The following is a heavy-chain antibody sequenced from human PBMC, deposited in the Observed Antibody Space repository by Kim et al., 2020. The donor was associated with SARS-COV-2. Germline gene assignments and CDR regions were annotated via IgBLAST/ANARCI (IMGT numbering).Heavy chain of an antibody. V-gene: IGHV4-59*01. D-gene: IGHD2-15*01. J-gene: IGHJ6*02. CDR2: IFYSGST. Sequence: SETLSLTCTVSGGSIRGYYWSWIRQPPGKGLESIGYIFYSGSTNYNPSLKSRVTISEDTSKNQFSLKLSSVTAADTAVYYCARVKAADGYYGMDVWGQGTTVTVSS. CDR1: GGSIRGYY. CDR3: ARVKAADGYYGMDV.